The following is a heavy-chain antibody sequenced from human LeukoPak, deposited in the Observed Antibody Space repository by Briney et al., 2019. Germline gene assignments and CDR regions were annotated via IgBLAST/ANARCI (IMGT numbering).Heavy chain of an antibody. V-gene: IGHV3-7*01. CDR3: ARDGVVVVPAAIGMDV. Sequence: GGSLRLSCAASGFTFSSYWMSWVRQAPGKGLEWVANIKQDGSEKYYVDSVKGRFTISRDNAKNSLYLQMNSLRAEDTAVYYCARDGVVVVPAAIGMDVWGKGTTVTVSS. CDR1: GFTFSSYW. CDR2: IKQDGSEK. J-gene: IGHJ6*04. D-gene: IGHD2-2*01.